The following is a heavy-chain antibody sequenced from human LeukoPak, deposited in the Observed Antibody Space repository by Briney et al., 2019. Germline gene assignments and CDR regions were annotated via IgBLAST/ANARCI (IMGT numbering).Heavy chain of an antibody. J-gene: IGHJ4*02. CDR1: GGSFSGYY. CDR2: ISHSGST. CDR3: ARGAPFGIAVAEYYFDY. V-gene: IGHV4-34*01. Sequence: SETLSLTCAVYGGSFSGYYWSWIRQPPGKGLEWIGEISHSGSTNYNPSLKSRVTISVDTSKNQFSLKLSSVTAADTAVYYCARGAPFGIAVAEYYFDYWGQGTLVTVSS. D-gene: IGHD6-19*01.